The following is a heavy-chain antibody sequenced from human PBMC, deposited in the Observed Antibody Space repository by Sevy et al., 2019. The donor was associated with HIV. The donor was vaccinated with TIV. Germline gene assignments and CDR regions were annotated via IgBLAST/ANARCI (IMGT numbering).Heavy chain of an antibody. CDR1: GGTFSSYA. V-gene: IGHV1-69*13. J-gene: IGHJ4*02. CDR3: ARGPYYHDSSGSWTDY. CDR2: IIPIFGTA. D-gene: IGHD3-22*01. Sequence: ASVKVSCKASGGTFSSYAISWVRQAPGQGLEWMGGIIPIFGTANYAQKFQGRVTITADESTSTAYMELSSLRSEDTAVYYCARGPYYHDSSGSWTDYWGQGTLVTVSS.